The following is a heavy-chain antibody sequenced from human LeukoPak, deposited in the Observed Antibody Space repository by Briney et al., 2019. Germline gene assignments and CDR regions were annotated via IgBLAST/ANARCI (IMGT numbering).Heavy chain of an antibody. Sequence: PGGSLRLSCAASGFTFSSYAMSWVRQAPGKGLEWVSGISGSGGSTYYADSVKGRFTISRDNSKNTLYLQMNSLRAEDTAVYYCAKPTLAQVAATPDFDYWGQGTLVTVSS. J-gene: IGHJ4*02. D-gene: IGHD2-15*01. CDR1: GFTFSSYA. CDR2: ISGSGGST. CDR3: AKPTLAQVAATPDFDY. V-gene: IGHV3-23*01.